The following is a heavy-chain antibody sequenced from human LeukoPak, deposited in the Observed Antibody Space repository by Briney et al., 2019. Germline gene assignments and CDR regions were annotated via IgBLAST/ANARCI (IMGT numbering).Heavy chain of an antibody. CDR2: INPNSGGT. CDR1: GYTFTGYY. Sequence: ASLKVSCKASGYTFTGYYMHWVRQAPGQGLEWMGWINPNSGGTNYAQKFQGRATMTRDTSISTAYLELSSLRFDDTAVYYCARELTWGQGTLVTVSS. V-gene: IGHV1-2*02. J-gene: IGHJ5*02. CDR3: ARELT.